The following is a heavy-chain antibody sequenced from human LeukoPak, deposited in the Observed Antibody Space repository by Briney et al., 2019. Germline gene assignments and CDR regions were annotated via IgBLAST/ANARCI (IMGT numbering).Heavy chain of an antibody. J-gene: IGHJ5*02. CDR3: ARDRASSGTSINWFDP. V-gene: IGHV4-38-2*02. CDR2: IYHSGST. D-gene: IGHD1-14*01. Sequence: SETLSLTFAVSGYSISSGYYWGWIRQPPGKGLEWIGSIYHSGSTYYTPSLKSRVTISVDTSKNQFSLKLSSVTAADTAVYYCARDRASSGTSINWFDPWGQGTLVTVSS. CDR1: GYSISSGYY.